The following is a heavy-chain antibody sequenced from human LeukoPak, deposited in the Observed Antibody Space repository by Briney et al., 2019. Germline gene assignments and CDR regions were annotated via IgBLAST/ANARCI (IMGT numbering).Heavy chain of an antibody. CDR1: GGSISNYY. V-gene: IGHV4-59*01. D-gene: IGHD1-14*01. CDR2: IYRSGST. J-gene: IGHJ3*02. CDR3: ARAWGTDSAFDI. Sequence: SETLSLTCTVSGGSISNYYWSWIRQPPGKGLEWIGYIYRSGSTNYNPSLKSRVAISVDTSKNQFSLNLKSVAAADTAVYYCARAWGTDSAFDIWGQGTMATVSS.